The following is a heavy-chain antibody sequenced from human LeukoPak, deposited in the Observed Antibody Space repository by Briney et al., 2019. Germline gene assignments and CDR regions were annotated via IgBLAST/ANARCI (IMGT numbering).Heavy chain of an antibody. CDR2: ISYDGSNK. Sequence: GRSLRLSCAASGFTFSSYGMHWVRQAPGKGLEWVAVISYDGSNKYYADSVKGRFTISRDNSKNTLYLQMNSLRAEDTAVYYCAKDRGYGYSYGDYWGQGTLDTVSS. J-gene: IGHJ4*02. CDR1: GFTFSSYG. CDR3: AKDRGYGYSYGDY. D-gene: IGHD5-18*01. V-gene: IGHV3-30*18.